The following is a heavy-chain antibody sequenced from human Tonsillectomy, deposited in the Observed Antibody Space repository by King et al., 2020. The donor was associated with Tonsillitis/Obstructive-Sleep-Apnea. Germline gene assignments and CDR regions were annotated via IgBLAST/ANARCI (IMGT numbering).Heavy chain of an antibody. D-gene: IGHD3-3*01. CDR3: AKSLEWLFYFDY. J-gene: IGHJ4*02. CDR2: ISAYNGDT. Sequence: QLVQSGAEVKKPGASVKVSCKASGYTFTSYGISWGRQALGQGLEWMGGISAYNGDTNSAQKLQGRVSMTTDTSTSTAYMELRSLRSDDTAVYYCAKSLEWLFYFDYWGQGTLVTVSS. V-gene: IGHV1-18*01. CDR1: GYTFTSYG.